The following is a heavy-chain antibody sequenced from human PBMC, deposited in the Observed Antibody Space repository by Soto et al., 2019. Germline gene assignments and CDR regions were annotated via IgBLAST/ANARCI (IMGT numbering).Heavy chain of an antibody. CDR2: INHSGST. Sequence: SSETLSLTCAVYGGSFSGYYWSWIRQPPGKGLEWIGEINHSGSTNYNPSLKSRVTISVDTSKNQFSLKLSSVTAADTAVYYCARGRPNIPAAIKFWFDPWGQGTLVTVSS. CDR3: ARGRPNIPAAIKFWFDP. D-gene: IGHD2-2*02. V-gene: IGHV4-34*01. J-gene: IGHJ5*02. CDR1: GGSFSGYY.